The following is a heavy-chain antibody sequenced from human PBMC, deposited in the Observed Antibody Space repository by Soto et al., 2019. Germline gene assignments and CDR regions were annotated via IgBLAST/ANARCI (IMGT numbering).Heavy chain of an antibody. J-gene: IGHJ6*02. Sequence: LPETLSLTCTVSGGSVSSGSYYWSWIRQPPGKGLEWIGYIYYSGSTNYNPSLKSRVTISVDTSKNQFSLKLSSVTAADTAVYYCARDGYYYYGMDVWGQGTTVTVSS. CDR1: GGSVSSGSYY. CDR3: ARDGYYYYGMDV. V-gene: IGHV4-61*01. CDR2: IYYSGST.